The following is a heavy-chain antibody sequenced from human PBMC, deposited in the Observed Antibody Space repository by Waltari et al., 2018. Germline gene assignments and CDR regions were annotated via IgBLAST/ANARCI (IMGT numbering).Heavy chain of an antibody. Sequence: EVQLVESGGGFIQFGGSLRLSCAASGFPVSSNYMSWVRQAPGKGLGWVSVIFSDGRTYYADSVKGRFTISRDNSKNTLYLQINSLRAEDTAVYYCARDSRGGLFFDYWGQGTLVTVSS. V-gene: IGHV3-53*01. CDR2: IFSDGRT. CDR3: ARDSRGGLFFDY. CDR1: GFPVSSNY. J-gene: IGHJ4*02.